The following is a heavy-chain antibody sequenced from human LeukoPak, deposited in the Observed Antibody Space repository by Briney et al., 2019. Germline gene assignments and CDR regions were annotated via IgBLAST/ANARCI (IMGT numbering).Heavy chain of an antibody. J-gene: IGHJ4*02. CDR2: INTDGSST. CDR1: GFTFSSYW. D-gene: IGHD1-1*01. V-gene: IGHV3-74*01. CDR3: ARDGPYNGGFDY. Sequence: GGSLRLSCAASGFTFSSYWMHWVRQAPGKGLVWVSRINTDGSSTTHADSVKGRLTISRDNAKNSLYLQMNSLRAEDTAVYYCARDGPYNGGFDYWGQGTLVTVSS.